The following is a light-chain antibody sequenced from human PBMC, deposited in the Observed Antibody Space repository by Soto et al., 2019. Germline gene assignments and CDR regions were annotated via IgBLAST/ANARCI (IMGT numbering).Light chain of an antibody. CDR3: QQYGSSRT. CDR1: QSVSSSY. J-gene: IGKJ1*01. V-gene: IGKV3-20*01. CDR2: GAS. Sequence: EIVLTQSPGTLSLSPGERATLSCRASQSVSSSYLAWYQQKPGQAPRLLIYGASSRATGIPDRFSGSGSGTDLTLTISRLEPEDCAGYYLQQYGSSRTFGQGTKVESK.